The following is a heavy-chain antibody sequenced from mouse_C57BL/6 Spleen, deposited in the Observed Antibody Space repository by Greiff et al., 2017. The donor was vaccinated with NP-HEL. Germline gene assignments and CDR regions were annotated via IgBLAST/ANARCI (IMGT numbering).Heavy chain of an antibody. Sequence: VKLQESGPELVKPGASVKISCKASGYAFSSSWMNWVKQRPGKGLEWIGRIYPGDGDTNYNGKFKGKATLTADKSSSTAYMQLSSLTSEDSAVYFCARATVVAPYWYFDVWGTGTTVTVSS. V-gene: IGHV1-82*01. D-gene: IGHD1-1*01. CDR2: IYPGDGDT. CDR3: ARATVVAPYWYFDV. CDR1: GYAFSSSW. J-gene: IGHJ1*03.